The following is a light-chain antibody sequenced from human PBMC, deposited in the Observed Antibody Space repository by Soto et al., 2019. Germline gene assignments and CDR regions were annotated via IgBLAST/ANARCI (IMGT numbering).Light chain of an antibody. Sequence: DIQITQSPSTLSASVGDRVTITCRASQGISTYLAWYQQKPGQVPKLLVNAASTLQSGVPSRFSGGGSGTDFTLTISSLQPEDVATYYCQKYNSAPLTCGQGTKVEI. CDR2: AAS. J-gene: IGKJ1*01. CDR1: QGISTY. V-gene: IGKV1-27*01. CDR3: QKYNSAPLT.